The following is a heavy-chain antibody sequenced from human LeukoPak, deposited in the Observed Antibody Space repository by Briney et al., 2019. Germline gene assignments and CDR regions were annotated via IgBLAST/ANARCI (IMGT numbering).Heavy chain of an antibody. CDR3: ARALLGYYYDSSGRNFDY. V-gene: IGHV1-18*01. CDR1: GYTFTSYG. J-gene: IGHJ4*02. Sequence: ASVKVSCKASGYTFTSYGINWVRQAPGQGLEWMGWISAYNGNTNYVQKLQDRGTMTTDTSTSTAYMELRSLRSDDTAVYYCARALLGYYYDSSGRNFDYWGQGTLVTVSS. D-gene: IGHD3-22*01. CDR2: ISAYNGNT.